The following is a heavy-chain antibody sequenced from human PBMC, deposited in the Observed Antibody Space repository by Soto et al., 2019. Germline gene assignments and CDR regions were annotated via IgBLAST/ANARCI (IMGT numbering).Heavy chain of an antibody. V-gene: IGHV1-18*01. Sequence: QVQVVQSGAEVKKPGASVKVSCKTSVYTFTSYDISWVRQAPGQGIEWMGWISGYNGNTNYAQKLQGRVTMTTDTSTSTAYLELRSLRSDDTAVYYRARESATTHDGFDIWGQGTMVIVSS. CDR1: VYTFTSYD. D-gene: IGHD4-17*01. CDR2: ISGYNGNT. CDR3: ARESATTHDGFDI. J-gene: IGHJ3*02.